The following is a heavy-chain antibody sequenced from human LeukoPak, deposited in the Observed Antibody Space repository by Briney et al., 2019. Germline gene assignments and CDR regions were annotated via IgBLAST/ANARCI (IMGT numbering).Heavy chain of an antibody. V-gene: IGHV1-8*03. CDR1: GYTFTSYD. J-gene: IGHJ5*02. Sequence: ASVNVSCKASGYTFTSYDINWVRQATGQGLEWMGWMNPNSGNTGYAQKFQGRVTITRNTSISTAYMELSSLRSEDTAVYYCARDRGIVVVPAAIPNWFDPWGQGTLVTVSS. D-gene: IGHD2-2*02. CDR2: MNPNSGNT. CDR3: ARDRGIVVVPAAIPNWFDP.